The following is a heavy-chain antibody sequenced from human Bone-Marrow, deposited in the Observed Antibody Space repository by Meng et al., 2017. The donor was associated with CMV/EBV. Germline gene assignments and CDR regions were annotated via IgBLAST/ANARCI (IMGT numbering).Heavy chain of an antibody. CDR2: IRYDGSNK. V-gene: IGHV3-30*02. CDR1: GFTFSSYG. CDR3: GKECGGLSSSGLKALDY. D-gene: IGHD3-22*01. Sequence: GGSLRLSCAASGFTFSSYGMHWVRQAPGKGLEWVAFIRYDGSNKYYADSVKGRFTISRDNSKNTLYLQMNSLRAEDTAVYYCGKECGGLSSSGLKALDYWGQGTLVTVSS. J-gene: IGHJ4*02.